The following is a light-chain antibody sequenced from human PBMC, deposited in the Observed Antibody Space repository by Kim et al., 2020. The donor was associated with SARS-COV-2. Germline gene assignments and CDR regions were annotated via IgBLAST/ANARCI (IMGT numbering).Light chain of an antibody. Sequence: GKGTSTRRRGDSSYAKEWEKKQPEKGPRYLMKRNSDGSNSKGDGIPDRFSGYSCGAERYLTISSLQSEDEADYYCQTWGTGIRVFGTGTKVTVL. J-gene: IGLJ1*01. CDR2: RNSDGSN. V-gene: IGLV4-69*01. CDR3: QTWGTGIRV. CDR1: RGDSSYA.